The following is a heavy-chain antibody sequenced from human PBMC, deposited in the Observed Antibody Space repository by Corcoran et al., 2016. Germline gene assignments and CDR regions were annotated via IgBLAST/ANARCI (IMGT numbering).Heavy chain of an antibody. Sequence: QVQMVESGGGVVQPGRSLRLSCAASGFTFSSYGMHWVRQAPGKGLEWVAVISYDGSNKYYADSVKGRFTISRDNSKNTLYLQMNSLRAEDTAVYYCAKGEVLRFLEITNWFDPWGQGTLVTGSS. CDR2: ISYDGSNK. CDR3: AKGEVLRFLEITNWFDP. CDR1: GFTFSSYG. V-gene: IGHV3-30*18. J-gene: IGHJ5*02. D-gene: IGHD3-3*01.